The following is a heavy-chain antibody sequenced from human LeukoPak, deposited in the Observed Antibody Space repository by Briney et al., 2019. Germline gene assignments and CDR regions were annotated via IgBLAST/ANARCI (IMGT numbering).Heavy chain of an antibody. Sequence: PGGSLRLSRAASGFTLSSNYMSWVRQAPGKGLEWVSIIYSSGSTYYADSVKGRFTISRDNSKNTLYLQMNSLRDEDTAVYYCARHLSGDDIWGQGTMVTVSS. V-gene: IGHV3-53*01. D-gene: IGHD6-25*01. CDR3: ARHLSGDDI. J-gene: IGHJ3*02. CDR2: IYSSGST. CDR1: GFTLSSNY.